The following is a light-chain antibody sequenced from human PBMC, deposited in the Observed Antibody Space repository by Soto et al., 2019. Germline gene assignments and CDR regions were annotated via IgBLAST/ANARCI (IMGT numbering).Light chain of an antibody. Sequence: EIALTQSPGTLSLSPGERVTLSCRAGQSVTSSYLAWYQQKPGQAPRLLIYDASSRATGIPDRFSGSGSGTDFTLTISRLELEDFAVYYCQQYGSSLLTFGGGTKVDIK. CDR3: QQYGSSLLT. CDR1: QSVTSSY. J-gene: IGKJ4*01. CDR2: DAS. V-gene: IGKV3-20*01.